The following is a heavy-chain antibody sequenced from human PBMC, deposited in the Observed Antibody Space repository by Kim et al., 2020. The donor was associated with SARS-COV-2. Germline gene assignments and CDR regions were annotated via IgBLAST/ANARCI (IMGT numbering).Heavy chain of an antibody. Sequence: SSKSRVTISVDTSKHQFSLKLSSVTAADTAVYYCARGDTIFGVVINAFDIWGQGTMVTVSS. V-gene: IGHV4-31*02. D-gene: IGHD3-3*01. CDR3: ARGDTIFGVVINAFDI. J-gene: IGHJ3*02.